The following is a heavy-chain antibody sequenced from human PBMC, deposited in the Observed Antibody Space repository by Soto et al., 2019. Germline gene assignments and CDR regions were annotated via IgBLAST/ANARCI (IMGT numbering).Heavy chain of an antibody. CDR1: GGSISSSSYY. V-gene: IGHV4-39*01. CDR3: ATRRTGYSSSWYYYYGMDV. D-gene: IGHD6-13*01. J-gene: IGHJ6*04. Sequence: SETLSLTCTVSGGSISSSSYYWGWIRQPPGKGLEWIGSIYYSGSTYYNPSPKSRVTISVDTSKNQFSLKLSSVTAADTAVYYCATRRTGYSSSWYYYYGMDVWGKGTTVTVSS. CDR2: IYYSGST.